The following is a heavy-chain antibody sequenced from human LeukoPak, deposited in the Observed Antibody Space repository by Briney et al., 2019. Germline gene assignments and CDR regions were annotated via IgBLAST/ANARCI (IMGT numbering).Heavy chain of an antibody. V-gene: IGHV3-30*02. CDR3: AKDKRGYSYGPFDY. Sequence: GGSLRLSCAASGFTFSSYSMNWVRQAPGKGLEWVAFIRYDGSNKYYADSVKGRFTISRDNSKNTLYLQMNSLRAEDTAVYYCAKDKRGYSYGPFDYWGQGTLVTVSS. D-gene: IGHD5-18*01. CDR2: IRYDGSNK. J-gene: IGHJ4*02. CDR1: GFTFSSYS.